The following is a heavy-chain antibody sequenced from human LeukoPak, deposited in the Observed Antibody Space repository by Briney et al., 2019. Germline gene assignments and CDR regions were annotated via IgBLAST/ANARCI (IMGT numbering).Heavy chain of an antibody. CDR2: ISSSSSTI. CDR1: RFTFSSFA. CDR3: AASPYCSGAVCPPP. D-gene: IGHD2-15*01. J-gene: IGHJ5*02. Sequence: GGSLRLSCAASRFTFSSFAMTWFRQAPGKGREWVSYISSSSSTIYHADSVKGRFTISRDNAKNSLFLRMNSLRDEDTAVYYCAASPYCSGAVCPPPWGQGTLVTVSS. V-gene: IGHV3-48*02.